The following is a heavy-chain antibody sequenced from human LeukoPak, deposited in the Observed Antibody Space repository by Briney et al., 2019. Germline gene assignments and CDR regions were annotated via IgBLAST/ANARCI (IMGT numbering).Heavy chain of an antibody. CDR1: GGSISSSSYD. CDR3: ARHGDPIVVVPAALYYFDY. D-gene: IGHD2-2*01. Sequence: SQTLSLTCTVSGGSISSSSYDWGWLRQPPGKGLEWFGRIYYSGSTYYNPSLKSRVTIAVDTSKNQFSLKLSSVTAADTAVYYCARHGDPIVVVPAALYYFDYWGQGTLVTVSS. V-gene: IGHV4-39*01. J-gene: IGHJ4*02. CDR2: IYYSGST.